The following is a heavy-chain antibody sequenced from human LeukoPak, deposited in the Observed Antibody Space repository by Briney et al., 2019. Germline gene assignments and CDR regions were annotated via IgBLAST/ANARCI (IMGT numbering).Heavy chain of an antibody. CDR3: ARVFSSSWLDAFDI. V-gene: IGHV4-61*02. D-gene: IGHD6-13*01. J-gene: IGHJ3*02. CDR1: GGSITSGNYF. CDR2: TTPSGST. Sequence: SETLSLTCTVSGGSITSGNYFWSWIRQPAGKGLEWIGRTTPSGSTNYNPSLKSRVTISVDTSNNQFSLRLSSVTAADTAVYYCARVFSSSWLDAFDIWGQGTMVTVSS.